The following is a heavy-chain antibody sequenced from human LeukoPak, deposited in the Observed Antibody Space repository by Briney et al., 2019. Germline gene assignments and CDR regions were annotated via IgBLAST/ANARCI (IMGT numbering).Heavy chain of an antibody. CDR3: ARAIGTSQFCFYYGMDV. CDR2: IYAGDSDT. J-gene: IGHJ6*02. D-gene: IGHD3-16*01. CDR1: GYSFTSYW. Sequence: RGESLKISCKGSGYSFTSYWIGWVRQMPGKGLEWMGIIYAGDSDTRYSPSFQGQVTISVDKSISTAYLQWSSLQASDTAMYYCARAIGTSQFCFYYGMDVWGQGTTVTVSS. V-gene: IGHV5-51*01.